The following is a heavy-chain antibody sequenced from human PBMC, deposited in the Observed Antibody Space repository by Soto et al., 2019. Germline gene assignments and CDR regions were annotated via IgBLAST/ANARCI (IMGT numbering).Heavy chain of an antibody. Sequence: EVQLLESGGGLVQPGGSLRLSCAASGFTFSSYAMSWVRQAPGKGLEWVSAISGSGGSTYYADSVKGRFTISRDNSKNTLYLRMNSLRAEDTAVYYCAKGCLGVVVPYYYFDYWGQGTLVTVSS. D-gene: IGHD3-22*01. CDR2: ISGSGGST. V-gene: IGHV3-23*01. J-gene: IGHJ4*02. CDR3: AKGCLGVVVPYYYFDY. CDR1: GFTFSSYA.